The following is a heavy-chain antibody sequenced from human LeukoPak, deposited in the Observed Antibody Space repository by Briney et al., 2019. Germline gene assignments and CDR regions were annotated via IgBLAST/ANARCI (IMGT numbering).Heavy chain of an antibody. D-gene: IGHD3-10*01. CDR2: ISGSGGST. CDR1: GFTFSSYA. V-gene: IGHV3-23*01. Sequence: GGSLRLSCAASGFTFSSYAMRWVRQAPGKGLEWVSAISGSGGSTYYADSVKGRFTISRDNSKNTLYLQMNSLRAEDTAVYYCAKAADLLWFGDGPGFDYWGQGTLVTVSS. J-gene: IGHJ4*02. CDR3: AKAADLLWFGDGPGFDY.